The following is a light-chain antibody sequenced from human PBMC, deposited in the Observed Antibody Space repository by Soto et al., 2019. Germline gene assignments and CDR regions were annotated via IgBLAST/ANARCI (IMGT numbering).Light chain of an antibody. V-gene: IGKV3D-15*01. Sequence: VMTQSPATLSVSPGERATLXXRASQSIDNQLAWYQQRPGQAPRLXIYGASTRATGIPDRFSGSGAGTDFTLTISSLQSEDFAVYYCQQYNSWPLTFGGGTKVDI. J-gene: IGKJ4*01. CDR1: QSIDNQ. CDR3: QQYNSWPLT. CDR2: GAS.